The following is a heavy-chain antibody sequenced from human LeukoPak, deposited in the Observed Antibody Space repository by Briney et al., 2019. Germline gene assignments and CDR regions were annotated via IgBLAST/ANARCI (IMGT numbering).Heavy chain of an antibody. CDR1: GASMSSNY. V-gene: IGHV4-4*09. Sequence: SETLSLTCKVSGASMSSNYWSWMRRPPGKGLEWIGYSYRSGNTNYSPSLGSRVTRSVDESKNQFSLRVHFVSAADTAVYYCASTRRAAVAGRFDSWGQGTLVTVSS. D-gene: IGHD6-19*01. J-gene: IGHJ4*02. CDR2: SYRSGNT. CDR3: ASTRRAAVAGRFDS.